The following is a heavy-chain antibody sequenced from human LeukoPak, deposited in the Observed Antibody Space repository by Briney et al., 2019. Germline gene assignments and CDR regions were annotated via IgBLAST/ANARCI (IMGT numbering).Heavy chain of an antibody. CDR3: SRHEGDAYPPHDY. CDR1: GFTFSSYW. V-gene: IGHV3-7*01. Sequence: SGGSLRLSCAASGFTFSSYWMSWVRQAPGKGLEWVANIKQDGSEKYYVDSVKGRFTISRDNAKNSLYLQMNSLRAEDTAVYFCSRHEGDAYPPHDYWGQGTLVTVSS. CDR2: IKQDGSEK. J-gene: IGHJ4*02. D-gene: IGHD2-2*02.